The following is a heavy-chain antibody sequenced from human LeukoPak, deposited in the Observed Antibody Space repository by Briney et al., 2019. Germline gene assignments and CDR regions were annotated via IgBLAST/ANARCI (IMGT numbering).Heavy chain of an antibody. V-gene: IGHV3-23*01. Sequence: GGSLRLSCAASGFTFSNYAMSWVRQAPGKGLEWVSAISGSGGSTYYADSVKGRFTISRDNSKNTLYLQMNSLRAEDTAVYYCAKVYYDSSGYYSYYFDYWGQGTLVTVSS. D-gene: IGHD3-22*01. CDR1: GFTFSNYA. J-gene: IGHJ4*02. CDR3: AKVYYDSSGYYSYYFDY. CDR2: ISGSGGST.